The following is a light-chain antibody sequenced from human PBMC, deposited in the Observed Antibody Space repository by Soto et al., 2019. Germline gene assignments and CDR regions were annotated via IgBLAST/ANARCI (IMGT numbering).Light chain of an antibody. CDR1: QSVSSY. CDR3: QQYGTSPRT. CDR2: EAS. Sequence: IMLTQSPATLSLSPGETATLSSSPSQSVSSYLAWYQQKPGQAPRLLMYEASNRATGIPDRFSGSGSGTDFTLTIVRLEPEDFAVYYCQQYGTSPRTFGQGTKVDI. J-gene: IGKJ1*01. V-gene: IGKV3-20*01.